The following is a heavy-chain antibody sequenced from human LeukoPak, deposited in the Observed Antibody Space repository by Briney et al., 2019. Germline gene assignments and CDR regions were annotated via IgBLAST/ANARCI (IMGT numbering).Heavy chain of an antibody. CDR1: EFTFSSYN. CDR2: ISSSSAYI. D-gene: IGHD3-3*01. J-gene: IGHJ4*02. Sequence: GGSLRLSCAASEFTFSSYNMNWARQAPGKGLEWVSSISSSSAYIYYADSVKGRFTISRGNAKNSLYLQMNSLRAEDTAVYYCAREMFWSGYFSNLHFDYWGQGALVTVSS. V-gene: IGHV3-21*01. CDR3: AREMFWSGYFSNLHFDY.